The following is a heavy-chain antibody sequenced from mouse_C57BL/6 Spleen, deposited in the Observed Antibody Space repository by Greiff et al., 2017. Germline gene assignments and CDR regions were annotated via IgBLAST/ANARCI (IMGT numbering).Heavy chain of an antibody. D-gene: IGHD2-4*01. CDR3: AAYDYDRDYAMDY. V-gene: IGHV1-18*01. CDR1: GYTFTDYD. CDR2: INPNNGGT. J-gene: IGHJ4*01. Sequence: VQLQQSGPELVKPGASVKIPCKASGYTFTDYDMDWVKQSHGKSLEWIGDINPNNGGTIYNQKFKGKATLTVDKSSSTAYMELRSLTSEDTAVYYCAAYDYDRDYAMDYWGQGTSVTVSS.